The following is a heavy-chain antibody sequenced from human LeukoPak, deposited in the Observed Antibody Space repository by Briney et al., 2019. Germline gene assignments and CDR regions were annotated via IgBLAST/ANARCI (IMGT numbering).Heavy chain of an antibody. J-gene: IGHJ4*02. Sequence: PSETLSLTCAVPGGSISSSNWWSWVRQPPGKGLEWIGEIYHSGSTNYNPSLKSRVTISVDTSKNQFSLKLSSVTAADTAVYYCARGTAGLYYFDYWGQGTLVTVSS. D-gene: IGHD2-8*02. CDR3: ARGTAGLYYFDY. CDR2: IYHSGST. V-gene: IGHV4-4*02. CDR1: GGSISSSNW.